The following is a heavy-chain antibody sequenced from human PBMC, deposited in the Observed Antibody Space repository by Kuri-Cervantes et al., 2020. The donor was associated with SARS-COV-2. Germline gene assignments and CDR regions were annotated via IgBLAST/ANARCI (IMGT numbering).Heavy chain of an antibody. CDR3: VRGLDFWSGSTY. D-gene: IGHD3-3*01. V-gene: IGHV3-23*01. CDR2: ISGSGGST. CDR1: GFTFSSYA. J-gene: IGHJ4*02. Sequence: GESLKISCAASGFTFSSYAMSWVRQAPGKGLEWVSAISGSGGSTYYADSVKGRFTISRDNSKNTLYLQMNSLRAEDTAVYYCVRGLDFWSGSTYWGQGTQVTVSS.